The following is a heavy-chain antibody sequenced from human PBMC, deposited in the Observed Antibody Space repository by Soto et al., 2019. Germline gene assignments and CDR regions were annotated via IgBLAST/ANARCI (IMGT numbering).Heavy chain of an antibody. V-gene: IGHV1-69*12. Sequence: QVQLVQSGAEVKKPGSSVKVSCKASGGTFSSYAINWVRQAPGQGLEWMGGIIRIFGTPDYAQRFQGRVTLTADEATSTAYMEMSSLRSEDNAGYYCARQGSNEYYYYGMDVGGQGTTVTVSS. CDR1: GGTFSSYA. CDR3: ARQGSNEYYYYGMDV. D-gene: IGHD3-10*01. J-gene: IGHJ6*02. CDR2: IIRIFGTP.